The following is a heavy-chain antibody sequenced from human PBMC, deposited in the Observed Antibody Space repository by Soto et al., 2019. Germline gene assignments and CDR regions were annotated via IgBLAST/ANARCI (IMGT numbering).Heavy chain of an antibody. CDR1: GGTFRTNA. J-gene: IGHJ6*02. V-gene: IGHV1-69*01. Sequence: QVQLVQSGAEVKKPGSSVRVSCRASGGTFRTNAISWVRQAPGQGLDWIGGIIPISGTPNYAQKFQGRVTIAADESTSTAYMELSSLRAEDTAVYYCATGEGDILAETYAYYYDMDVWGQGTTVTVSS. D-gene: IGHD3-9*01. CDR3: ATGEGDILAETYAYYYDMDV. CDR2: IIPISGTP.